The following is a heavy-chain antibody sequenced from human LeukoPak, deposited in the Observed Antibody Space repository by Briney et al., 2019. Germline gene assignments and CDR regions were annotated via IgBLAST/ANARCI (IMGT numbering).Heavy chain of an antibody. J-gene: IGHJ4*02. CDR1: GGSISSGGYY. CDR3: ARGKYYDFWSGYVFDY. D-gene: IGHD3-3*01. CDR2: IYHSGST. V-gene: IGHV4-30-2*02. Sequence: SQTLSLTCTVSGGSISSGGYYWSWIRQPPGKGLEWIGYIYHSGSTYYNPSLKSRVTISVDTSKNRFSLKLSSVTAADTAVYYCARGKYYDFWSGYVFDYWGQGTLVTVSS.